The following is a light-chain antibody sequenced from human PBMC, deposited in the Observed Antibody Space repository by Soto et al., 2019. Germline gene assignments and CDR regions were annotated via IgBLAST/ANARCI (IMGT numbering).Light chain of an antibody. V-gene: IGKV3-15*01. J-gene: IGKJ1*01. CDR3: HQYANWIQT. CDR2: GAS. Sequence: EIVMTQSPGTLSASPGDRATLSCRASQSVSKNLAWYQQKPGQAPRLLIYGASTRATGIPDRFSGSGSGTEFTLSISRRKSEFFAGYYCHQYANWIQTFGPPTKVDVK. CDR1: QSVSKN.